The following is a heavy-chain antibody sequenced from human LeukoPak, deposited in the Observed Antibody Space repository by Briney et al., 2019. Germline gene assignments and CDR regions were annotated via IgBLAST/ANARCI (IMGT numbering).Heavy chain of an antibody. V-gene: IGHV3-7*01. Sequence: PLGSLRLTCAASGYTFNNDHMSWVRQAPGKGLEWVANIKQDGSEQYYVDSVKGRFTISRDNAKNSLYLEMSGLRAEVTAVYYGARTPPPVSYRGVAYWGQGTLVTVSS. J-gene: IGHJ4*02. D-gene: IGHD1-14*01. CDR1: GYTFNNDH. CDR3: ARTPPPVSYRGVAY. CDR2: IKQDGSEQ.